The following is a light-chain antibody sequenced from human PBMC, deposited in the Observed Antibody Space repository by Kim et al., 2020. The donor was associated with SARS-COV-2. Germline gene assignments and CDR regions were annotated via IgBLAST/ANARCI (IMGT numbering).Light chain of an antibody. CDR2: EVS. Sequence: QSALTQSPSASGSPGPSVTISCTGTSSDVGGYNYVSWYQQHPGQAPKLMIYEVSKRPSGVPDRFSGSKSGNTASLTVSGLQAEDEADYYCSSYAGSKNVFGTGTKVTVL. CDR3: SSYAGSKNV. CDR1: SSDVGGYNY. J-gene: IGLJ1*01. V-gene: IGLV2-8*01.